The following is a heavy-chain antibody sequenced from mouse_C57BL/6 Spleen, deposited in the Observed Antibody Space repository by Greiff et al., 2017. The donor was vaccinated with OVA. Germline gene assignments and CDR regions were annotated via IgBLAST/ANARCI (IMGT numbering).Heavy chain of an antibody. D-gene: IGHD1-1*01. CDR3: ARGDYYGSKDYFDY. V-gene: IGHV1-55*01. Sequence: VQLQQSGAELVKPGASVKMSCKASGYTFTSYWITWVKQRPGQGLEWIGDIYPGSGSTNYNEKFKSKATLTVDTSSSTAYMQLSSLTSEDSAVYYCARGDYYGSKDYFDYWGQGTTLTVSS. CDR2: IYPGSGST. CDR1: GYTFTSYW. J-gene: IGHJ2*01.